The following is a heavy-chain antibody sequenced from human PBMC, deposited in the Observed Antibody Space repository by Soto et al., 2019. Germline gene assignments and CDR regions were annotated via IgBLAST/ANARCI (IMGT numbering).Heavy chain of an antibody. CDR1: GGTISNYD. J-gene: IGHJ3*02. CDR3: ARDILAIDAFDI. V-gene: IGHV1-69*12. Sequence: QVQLVQSGAEVKKPGSSVKVSCKASGGTISNYDISWVRQAPGQGLEWMGGIIPIFGTANYTQKFQGRVTITADESTSTAYMELSSLRSEDTAVYYCARDILAIDAFDIWGQGTMVTVSS. D-gene: IGHD2-8*02. CDR2: IIPIFGTA.